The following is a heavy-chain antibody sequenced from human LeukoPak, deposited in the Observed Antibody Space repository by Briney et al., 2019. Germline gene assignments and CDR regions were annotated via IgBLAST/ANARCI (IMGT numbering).Heavy chain of an antibody. CDR3: ARSPTPKAYSSSFGFYGYYYYGMDV. V-gene: IGHV1-2*02. J-gene: IGHJ6*02. Sequence: ASVKVSCKASGYTFTGYSMHWVRQAPGQGLEWMGWINPNSGGTNYAQKFQGRVTMTRDTSISTAYMELSRLRSDDTAVYYCARSPTPKAYSSSFGFYGYYYYGMDVWGQGTTVTVSS. CDR1: GYTFTGYS. D-gene: IGHD6-6*01. CDR2: INPNSGGT.